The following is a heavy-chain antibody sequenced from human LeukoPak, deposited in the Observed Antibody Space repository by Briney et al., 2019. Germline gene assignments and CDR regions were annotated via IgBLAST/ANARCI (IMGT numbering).Heavy chain of an antibody. CDR2: IIPIFGTA. Sequence: SVKVSCKXSGGTFSSYAISWVRQSPGQGLEWMGRIIPIFGTANYAQKFQGRVTITTDESTSTAYMELSSLRSEDTAVYYCARAHPGSAFDIWGQGTMVTVSS. J-gene: IGHJ3*02. CDR3: ARAHPGSAFDI. V-gene: IGHV1-69*05. CDR1: GGTFSSYA. D-gene: IGHD1-26*01.